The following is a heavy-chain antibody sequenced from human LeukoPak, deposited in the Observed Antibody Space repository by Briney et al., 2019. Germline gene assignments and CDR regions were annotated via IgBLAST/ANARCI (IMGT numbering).Heavy chain of an antibody. V-gene: IGHV3-30*18. CDR3: AKGPYGDYDY. Sequence: PGRSLRLSCAASGFTFSSYGMHWVRQAPGKGLEWVAVISYDGSNKYYADSVKGRFTISRDNSKNTLYLRMNSLRAEDTAVYYCAKGPYGDYDYWGQGTLVTVSS. CDR1: GFTFSSYG. D-gene: IGHD4-17*01. J-gene: IGHJ4*02. CDR2: ISYDGSNK.